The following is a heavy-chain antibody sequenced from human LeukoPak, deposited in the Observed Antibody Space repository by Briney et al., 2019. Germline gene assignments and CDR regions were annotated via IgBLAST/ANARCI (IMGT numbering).Heavy chain of an antibody. CDR3: ARDRVDIVATILVNWFDP. CDR1: GYTFTGYY. CDR2: INPNSGGT. J-gene: IGHJ5*02. D-gene: IGHD5-12*01. V-gene: IGHV1-2*02. Sequence: ASVKVSCKASGYTFTGYYMHWVRQAPGQGLEWMGWINPNSGGTNYAQKFQGRVTMTRDTSISTAYMELSRLRSDDTAVYYCARDRVDIVATILVNWFDPWGQGTLVTVSS.